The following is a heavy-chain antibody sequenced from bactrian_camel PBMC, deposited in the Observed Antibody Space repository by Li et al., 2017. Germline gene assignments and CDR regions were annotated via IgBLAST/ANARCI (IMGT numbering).Heavy chain of an antibody. CDR1: GFTFSTYA. CDR2: IATGSGNT. V-gene: IGHV3S40*01. J-gene: IGHJ4*01. CDR3: ATTGFDY. Sequence: VQLVESGGDLVQPGGSLTLSCTASGFTFSTYAMSWVRQAPGKEREGVARIATGSGNTYYADSVKGRFTISQDNAKNTVYLQMNSLKAEDTALYYCATTGFDYWSQGTQVTVS. D-gene: IGHD5*01.